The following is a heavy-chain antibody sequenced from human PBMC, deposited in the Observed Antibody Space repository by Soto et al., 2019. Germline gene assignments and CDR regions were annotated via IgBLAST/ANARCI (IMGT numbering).Heavy chain of an antibody. CDR1: GFTFSSYA. V-gene: IGHV3-30*03. J-gene: IGHJ5*02. D-gene: IGHD2-8*01. CDR2: ISYDGNNN. Sequence: QVQLVESGGGVVQPGRSLRLSCAASGFTFSSYAIHWVRQGPGKGLEWVAVISYDGNNNFYADSVKGRFTISRDDSKNPVSLEMNSLRNEDTAVYSCGRDAHPCSSGVCLHNWVDPWGQGTLVTVSS. CDR3: GRDAHPCSSGVCLHNWVDP.